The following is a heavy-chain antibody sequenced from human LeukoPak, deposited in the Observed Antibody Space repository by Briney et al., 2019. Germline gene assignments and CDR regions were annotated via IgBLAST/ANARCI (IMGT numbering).Heavy chain of an antibody. J-gene: IGHJ4*02. CDR3: AKGRGARPLFDY. D-gene: IGHD1-26*01. CDR2: ISWNSGSI. CDR1: GFTFDDYA. V-gene: IGHV3-9*01. Sequence: PGGSLRLSCAASGFTFDDYAMHWVRQAPGKGLEWVSGISWNSGSIGCADSVKGRFTISRDNAKNSLYLQMNSLRAEDTALYYCAKGRGARPLFDYWGQGTLVTVSS.